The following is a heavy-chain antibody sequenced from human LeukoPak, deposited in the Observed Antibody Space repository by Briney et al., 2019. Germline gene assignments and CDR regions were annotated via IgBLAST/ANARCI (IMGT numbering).Heavy chain of an antibody. J-gene: IGHJ4*02. CDR2: IIPILGIA. CDR3: ARVYPIGGSERGDY. D-gene: IGHD3-10*01. V-gene: IGHV1-69*04. Sequence: ASVKVSCKASGGTFSSYAISWVRQAPGQGLEWMGRIIPILGIANYAQKFQGRVTITADKSTSTAYMELSSLRSEDTAVYYCARVYPIGGSERGDYWGQGTLVTVSS. CDR1: GGTFSSYA.